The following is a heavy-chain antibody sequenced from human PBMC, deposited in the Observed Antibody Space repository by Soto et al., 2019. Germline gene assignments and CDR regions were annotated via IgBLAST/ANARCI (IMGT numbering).Heavy chain of an antibody. J-gene: IGHJ3*02. D-gene: IGHD2-15*01. V-gene: IGHV3-9*01. CDR3: AKDLGPATAFDI. CDR2: ISWNSDRI. CDR1: GFTFDDYD. Sequence: DVQLVESGGGLVQPGRSLRLSCAASGFTFDDYDMHWVRQAPGKGLEWVSGISWNSDRIGYADSVKGRFTISRDNAKNSLYLQMNSLRAEDTALYYCAKDLGPATAFDIWGQGTVVTVSS.